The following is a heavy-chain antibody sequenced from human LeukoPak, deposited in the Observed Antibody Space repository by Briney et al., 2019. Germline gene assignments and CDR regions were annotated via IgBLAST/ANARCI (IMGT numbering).Heavy chain of an antibody. D-gene: IGHD5-18*01. J-gene: IGHJ4*02. CDR2: MNPNSGNT. CDR1: GYTFTSYD. V-gene: IGHV1-8*01. Sequence: ASVKVSCKASGYTFTSYDINWVRQATGQGREWMGWMNPNSGNTGYAQECQGRVTMTRNTSISTAYMELSSLRSEDTAVYHCARLARYSAMVIEDYWGQGTLVTVSS. CDR3: ARLARYSAMVIEDY.